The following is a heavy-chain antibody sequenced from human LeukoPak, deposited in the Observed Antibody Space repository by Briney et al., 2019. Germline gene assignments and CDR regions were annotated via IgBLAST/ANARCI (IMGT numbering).Heavy chain of an antibody. CDR3: AKDRVAAAATTNDY. D-gene: IGHD6-13*01. CDR1: GFTFSSYG. V-gene: IGHV3-30*18. J-gene: IGHJ4*02. Sequence: PGGSLRLSCAASGFTFSSYGMHWVRQAPGRGLEWVAVMSYDGSNKYYADSVKGRFTISRDNSKNTLYLQMNSLRAEDTAVYYCAKDRVAAAATTNDYWGQGTLVTVSS. CDR2: MSYDGSNK.